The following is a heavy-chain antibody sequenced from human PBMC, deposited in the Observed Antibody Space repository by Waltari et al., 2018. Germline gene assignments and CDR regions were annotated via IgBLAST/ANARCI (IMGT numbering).Heavy chain of an antibody. D-gene: IGHD2-21*01. CDR3: ARDFYNYCGGDCSMGY. CDR1: GYTFTGYY. Sequence: QVQLVQSGAEVKKPGASVKVSCKASGYTFTGYYMHWVRQAPGQGLEWMGWINPNSGGTNYAQKFQGRVTMTRDTSISTAYMELSRLRSDDTAVYYCARDFYNYCGGDCSMGYWGQGTLVTVSS. V-gene: IGHV1-2*02. CDR2: INPNSGGT. J-gene: IGHJ4*02.